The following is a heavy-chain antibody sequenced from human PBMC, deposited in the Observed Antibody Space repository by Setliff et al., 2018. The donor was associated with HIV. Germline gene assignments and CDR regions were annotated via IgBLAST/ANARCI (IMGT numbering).Heavy chain of an antibody. D-gene: IGHD5-18*01. Sequence: LSLTCTVSGGSISSHFWTWIRQPAGKGLEWIGRFRPTGNAYYANPYYNPSLKSRVSMSVDTPKSQFSLKLNSVTAADTAVYYCAKSVDTTMDDYYYVDIWGTGITVTVSS. CDR3: AKSVDTTMDDYYYVDI. CDR2: FRPTGNAYYANP. CDR1: GGSISSHF. V-gene: IGHV4-4*07. J-gene: IGHJ6*03.